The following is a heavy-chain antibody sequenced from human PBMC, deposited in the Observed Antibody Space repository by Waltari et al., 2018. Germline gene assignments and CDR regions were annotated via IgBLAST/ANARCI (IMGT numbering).Heavy chain of an antibody. CDR3: ARDHWNDVGYYYGMDV. D-gene: IGHD1-1*01. J-gene: IGHJ6*02. Sequence: QVQLQESGPGLVKPSETLSLTCTVSGGSISSHYWSWIRQPPGKGLEWIGYIYYSGSTNYNPSLKSRVTISVDTSKNQFSLKLSSVTAADTAVYYCARDHWNDVGYYYGMDVWGQGTTVTVSS. CDR2: IYYSGST. CDR1: GGSISSHY. V-gene: IGHV4-59*11.